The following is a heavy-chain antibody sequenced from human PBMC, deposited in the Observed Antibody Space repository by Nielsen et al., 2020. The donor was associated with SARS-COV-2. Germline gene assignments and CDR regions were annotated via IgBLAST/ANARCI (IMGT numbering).Heavy chain of an antibody. J-gene: IGHJ3*01. V-gene: IGHV3-7*01. D-gene: IGHD2-8*02. Sequence: GESLKISCAGSGFSFGSHWMSWVRQAPGKGLEWVANIDEDGSENNYVDSVKGRFTISRDNAKNSLFLEMNSLGGEDTAVYYCARDWSRAFDVWGQGTMVTVSS. CDR2: IDEDGSEN. CDR1: GFSFGSHW. CDR3: ARDWSRAFDV.